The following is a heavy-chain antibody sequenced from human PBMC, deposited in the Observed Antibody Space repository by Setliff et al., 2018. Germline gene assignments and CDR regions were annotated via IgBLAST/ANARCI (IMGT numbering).Heavy chain of an antibody. V-gene: IGHV3-23*01. CDR1: GLTFSSYA. CDR3: VKSAPMVVRGSLGV. J-gene: IGHJ6*04. D-gene: IGHD2-21*01. CDR2: ISNSGGEI. Sequence: HPGGSLRLSCVASGLTFSSYAVTWVRQAPGKGLERVSSISNSGGEIHYADSVKGRFTISRDNSYNTLNLQMSSLRAEDTAVYYCVKSAPMVVRGSLGVRGKGTTVTVSS.